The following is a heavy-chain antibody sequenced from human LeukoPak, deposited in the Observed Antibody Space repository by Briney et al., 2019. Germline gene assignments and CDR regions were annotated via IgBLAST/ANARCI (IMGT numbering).Heavy chain of an antibody. CDR2: IYYSGST. J-gene: IGHJ3*02. CDR1: GGSISSYY. Sequence: SETLSPTCTVSGGSISSYYWSWIRQPPGKGLEWIGYIYYSGSTNYNPSLKSRVTISVDTSKNQFSLKLSSVTAADTAVYYCARHRTTVTPFDAFDIWGQGTMVTVSS. V-gene: IGHV4-59*08. D-gene: IGHD4-17*01. CDR3: ARHRTTVTPFDAFDI.